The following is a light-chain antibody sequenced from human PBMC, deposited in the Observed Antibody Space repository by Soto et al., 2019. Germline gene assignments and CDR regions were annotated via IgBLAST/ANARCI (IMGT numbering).Light chain of an antibody. CDR1: SSNIGSKT. J-gene: IGLJ1*01. CDR3: AAWDDSLNGYV. Sequence: QSVLTQPPSASGTPGQRVTISCSGSSSNIGSKTVSWFQQLPGTAPKLLMYSNDKRPSGVPDRFSGSKSGTSASLAISGLQSEDEADYYCAAWDDSLNGYVFGTGTKVTVL. V-gene: IGLV1-44*01. CDR2: SND.